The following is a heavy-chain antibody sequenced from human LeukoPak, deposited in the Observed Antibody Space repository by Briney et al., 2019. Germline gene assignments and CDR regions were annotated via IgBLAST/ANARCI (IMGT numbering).Heavy chain of an antibody. CDR1: GGSISSYY. D-gene: IGHD5-18*01. J-gene: IGHJ4*02. CDR3: ARAVSEYTYGTRFDY. CDR2: IYYSGST. Sequence: SETLSLTCTVSGGSISSYYWSWIRQPPGKGLEWIGYIYYSGSTNYNPSLRSRVTISVDTSKNQFSLKLSSMTAADTAVYFCARAVSEYTYGTRFDYWGPGTLVAVSS. V-gene: IGHV4-59*01.